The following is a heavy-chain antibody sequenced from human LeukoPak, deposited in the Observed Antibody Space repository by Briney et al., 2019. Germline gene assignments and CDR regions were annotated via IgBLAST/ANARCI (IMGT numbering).Heavy chain of an antibody. CDR3: ARALITMVRGVINWFDP. CDR1: GYTFTGYY. V-gene: IGHV1-2*02. J-gene: IGHJ5*02. Sequence: ASVKVSCKASGYTFTGYYMHWVRQAPGQGLEWMGWINPNSGGTNYAQKFQGRVTMTRDTSISTAYMELSRLRSDDTAVYYCARALITMVRGVINWFDPWGQGTLVTVSS. D-gene: IGHD3-10*01. CDR2: INPNSGGT.